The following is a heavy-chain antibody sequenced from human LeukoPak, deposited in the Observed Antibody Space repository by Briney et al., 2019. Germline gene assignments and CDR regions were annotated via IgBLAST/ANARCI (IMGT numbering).Heavy chain of an antibody. V-gene: IGHV1-69*04. CDR2: IIPILGIA. CDR1: GGTFSSYA. D-gene: IGHD3-22*01. Sequence: GSLVKVSCKASGGTFSSYAISWVRQAPGQGLEWMGRIIPILGIANYAQKFQGRVTITADKSTSTAYMELSSLRSEDTAVYYCARGRGYYEAEYFQHWGQGTLVTVSS. CDR3: ARGRGYYEAEYFQH. J-gene: IGHJ1*01.